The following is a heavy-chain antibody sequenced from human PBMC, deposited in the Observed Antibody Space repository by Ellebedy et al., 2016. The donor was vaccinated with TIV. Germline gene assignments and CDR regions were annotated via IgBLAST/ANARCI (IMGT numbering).Heavy chain of an antibody. V-gene: IGHV5-51*01. CDR3: ARRMGRGVKGKFPLDV. Sequence: GESLKLSCEGSGYMFSTYWIAWVRQMPGKGLEWMGIIYPDDSDTTYSPSFRGPVTMSVDKSINTVYLQWKSLKASDTAMYYCARRMGRGVKGKFPLDVWGQGTTVIVSS. D-gene: IGHD3-10*01. J-gene: IGHJ6*02. CDR1: GYMFSTYW. CDR2: IYPDDSDT.